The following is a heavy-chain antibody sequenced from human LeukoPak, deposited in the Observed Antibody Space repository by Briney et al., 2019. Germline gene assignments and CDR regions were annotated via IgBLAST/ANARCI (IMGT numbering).Heavy chain of an antibody. CDR1: GGTFSSYA. Sequence: SVKVSCKASGGTFSSYAISWVRQAPGQGLEWMGGIIPIFGTANYAQKFQGRVTITADESTSTAYMELSSLRSEDTAVYYCASKLCGGDCYSAEYFQHWGQGTLVTVSS. J-gene: IGHJ1*01. D-gene: IGHD2-21*02. CDR3: ASKLCGGDCYSAEYFQH. CDR2: IIPIFGTA. V-gene: IGHV1-69*13.